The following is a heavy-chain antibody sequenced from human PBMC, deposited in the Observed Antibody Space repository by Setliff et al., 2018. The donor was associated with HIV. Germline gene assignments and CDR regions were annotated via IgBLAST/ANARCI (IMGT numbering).Heavy chain of an antibody. CDR1: GGSISRYY. CDR3: ARPSAGGGYNYWYFDL. V-gene: IGHV4-4*07. J-gene: IGHJ2*01. CDR2: IYPSGST. D-gene: IGHD5-12*01. Sequence: PSETLSLTCTVSGGSISRYYWSWIRQPAGKGLEWIGRIYPSGSTYYNPSLKSRVTISVDTSKNQFSLKLSSVTAADTAVYYCARPSAGGGYNYWYFDLWGRGTLVTVSS.